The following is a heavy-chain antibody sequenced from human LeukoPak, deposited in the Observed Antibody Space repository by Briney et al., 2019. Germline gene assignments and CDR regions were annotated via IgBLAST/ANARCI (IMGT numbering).Heavy chain of an antibody. CDR2: IYYSGSN. CDR3: ARAPGSAYYPYYYMDV. Sequence: SDTLSLTCTVSGGSISNFYWSWTRLPPGEGREWLRYIYYSGSNNYNPSLKSRVTISVDTSKNQFSLNLNSVTAADTAEYYCARAPGSAYYPYYYMDVWGKGTTVTVSS. D-gene: IGHD6-19*01. J-gene: IGHJ6*03. V-gene: IGHV4-59*07. CDR1: GGSISNFY.